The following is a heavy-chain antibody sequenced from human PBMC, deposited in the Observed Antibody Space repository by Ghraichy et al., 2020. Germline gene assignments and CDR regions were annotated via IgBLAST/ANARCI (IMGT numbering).Heavy chain of an antibody. J-gene: IGHJ6*03. D-gene: IGHD3-10*01. CDR3: ARMKVQNYYMDV. CDR2: IYYSGSA. Sequence: SETLSLTCTVSGGSISSGSYYWSWIRKHPGKGLEWIGNIYYSGSADYNPSLKSRVIMSVATSKKQSFLKLSSVTAADTAVYYCARMKVQNYYMDVWGKGTTVTVSS. CDR1: GGSISSGSYY. V-gene: IGHV4-31*03.